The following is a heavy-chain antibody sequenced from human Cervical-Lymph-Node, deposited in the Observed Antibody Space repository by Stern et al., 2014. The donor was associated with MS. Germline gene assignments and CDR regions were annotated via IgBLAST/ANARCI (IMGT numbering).Heavy chain of an antibody. J-gene: IGHJ3*02. CDR3: ARDVYSSGWNAFDI. CDR2: ISYEGRTE. D-gene: IGHD6-19*01. V-gene: IGHV3-30*03. CDR1: GFTFSSHG. Sequence: VQLVESGGGVVQPGRSLRLSCVASGFTFSSHGMHWVRQAPGKGLEWVAAISYEGRTESYADSVKGRFTISRDNSRTTLSLQITSLRPEDTAVYYCARDVYSSGWNAFDIWGQGTMVTVSS.